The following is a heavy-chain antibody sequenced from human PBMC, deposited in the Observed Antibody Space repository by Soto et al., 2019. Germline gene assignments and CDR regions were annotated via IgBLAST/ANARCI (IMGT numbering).Heavy chain of an antibody. D-gene: IGHD3-3*01. CDR3: ARHPYDHLYYYYMDV. CDR2: IYYSGST. CDR1: GGSISSYY. V-gene: IGHV4-59*08. Sequence: SETLSLTCTVSGGSISSYYWSWIRQPPGKGLEWIGYIYYSGSTNYIPSLKSRVTISVDTSKNQFSLKLSSVTAADTAVYYCARHPYDHLYYYYMDVWGKGTTVTVSS. J-gene: IGHJ6*03.